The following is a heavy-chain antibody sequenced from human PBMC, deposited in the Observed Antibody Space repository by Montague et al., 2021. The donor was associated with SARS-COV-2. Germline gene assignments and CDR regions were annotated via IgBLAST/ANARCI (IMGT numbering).Heavy chain of an antibody. D-gene: IGHD3-10*01. J-gene: IGHJ5*02. CDR1: GGSMSDHY. CDR2: IYYSGGN. Sequence: SETLSLTCTVSGGSMSDHYWAWIRQPPGKGLEWLAYIYYSGGNNSKDSLKSRVYMSVDTSKNQFSLKLTSVTAADTAVYYCARAVSVRRAVNWFDPWCQGTLLTVSS. V-gene: IGHV4-59*11. CDR3: ARAVSVRRAVNWFDP.